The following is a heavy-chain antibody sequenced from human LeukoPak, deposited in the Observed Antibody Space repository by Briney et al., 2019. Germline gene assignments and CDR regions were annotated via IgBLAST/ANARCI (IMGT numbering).Heavy chain of an antibody. CDR1: GFTFSDYY. V-gene: IGHV3-11*01. CDR3: ARNIAVAGFDY. J-gene: IGHJ4*02. Sequence: GGSLRLSCAASGFTFSDYYMSWIRQAPGKGLEWVSYISSSGSTRYYADSVKGRFTISRDNAKKSLYLQMNSLRAEDTAMYYRARNIAVAGFDYWGQGTLVTVSS. CDR2: ISSSGSTR. D-gene: IGHD6-19*01.